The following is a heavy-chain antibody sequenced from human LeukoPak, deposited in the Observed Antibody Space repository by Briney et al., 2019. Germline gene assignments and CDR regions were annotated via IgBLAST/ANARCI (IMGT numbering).Heavy chain of an antibody. CDR3: ARRGAHYCSSTSCAQGAFDI. D-gene: IGHD2-2*01. CDR2: IYYSGST. CDR1: GGSISSSSYY. J-gene: IGHJ3*02. Sequence: PSETLSLTCTVSGGSISSSSYYWGWIRQPPGKGLEWIGSIYYSGSTYYNPSLKSRVTISVDTSKNQFSLKLSSVTAADTAVYYCARRGAHYCSSTSCAQGAFDIWGQGTMVTVSS. V-gene: IGHV4-39*01.